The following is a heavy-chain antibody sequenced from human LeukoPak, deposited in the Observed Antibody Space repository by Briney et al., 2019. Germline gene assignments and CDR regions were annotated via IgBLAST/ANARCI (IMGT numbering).Heavy chain of an antibody. Sequence: SETLSLTCAVYGGSFSGYYWSWIRQPPGKGLEWIGSVYYTGVTSTNPFFRSRMSISVDTSKNQFSLNLTSVTAADAAVYYCARERSSSGGRNWFDPWGQGTLVTVSS. CDR1: GGSFSGYY. D-gene: IGHD4-23*01. CDR3: ARERSSSGGRNWFDP. J-gene: IGHJ5*02. CDR2: VYYTGVT. V-gene: IGHV4-34*10.